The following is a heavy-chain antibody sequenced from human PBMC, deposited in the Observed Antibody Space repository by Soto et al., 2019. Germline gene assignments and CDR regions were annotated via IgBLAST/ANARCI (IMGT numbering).Heavy chain of an antibody. J-gene: IGHJ5*02. V-gene: IGHV3-7*01. CDR3: ARDVRITMVRGVITGWFDP. CDR1: GFTFSSYW. Sequence: GSLRLSCAASGFTFSSYWMSWVRQAPGKGLEWVANIKQDGSEKYYVDSVKGRFTISRDNAKNSLYLQMNSLRAEDTAVYYCARDVRITMVRGVITGWFDPWGQGTLVTVSS. D-gene: IGHD3-10*01. CDR2: IKQDGSEK.